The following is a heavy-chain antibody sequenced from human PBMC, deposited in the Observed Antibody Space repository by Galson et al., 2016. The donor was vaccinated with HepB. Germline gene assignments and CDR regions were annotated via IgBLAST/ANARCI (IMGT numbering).Heavy chain of an antibody. CDR3: GRARGYNYVDY. Sequence: SETLSLTCAVSGDSVTISTAYWTWIRQPPGKGLEYIGYIYRNGNTNYNPSLKSRLTMSLEGSKNQFSLKLNSVTPADTAVYYCGRARGYNYVDYWGQGTLVSVSS. J-gene: IGHJ4*02. CDR2: IYRNGNT. V-gene: IGHV4-61*01. D-gene: IGHD1-1*01. CDR1: GDSVTISTAY.